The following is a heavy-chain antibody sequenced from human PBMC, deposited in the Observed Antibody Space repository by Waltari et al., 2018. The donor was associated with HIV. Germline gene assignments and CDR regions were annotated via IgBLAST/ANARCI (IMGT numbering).Heavy chain of an antibody. CDR2: IYYSGST. J-gene: IGHJ5*02. Sequence: QLQLQESGPGLVKPSETLSLTCTVSGGSISSSSYYWGWIRQPPGKGLEWIGSIYYSGSTYYNPSLKSRVTISVDTSKNQFSLKLSSVTAADTAVYYCASVVVTFGVVNWFDPWGQGTLVTVSS. CDR3: ASVVVTFGVVNWFDP. D-gene: IGHD2-21*02. CDR1: GGSISSSSYY. V-gene: IGHV4-39*07.